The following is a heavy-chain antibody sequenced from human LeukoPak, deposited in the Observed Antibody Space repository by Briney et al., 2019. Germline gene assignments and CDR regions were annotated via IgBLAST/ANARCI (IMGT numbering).Heavy chain of an antibody. Sequence: PSETLSLTCAVSGYSISSGYYWGWIRQPPGKGLEWIGYIYYSGSTNYNPSLKSRVTISVDTSKNQFSLKLSSVTAADTAVYYCARGVVAVTYYYYYMDVWGKGTTVTVSS. CDR3: ARGVVAVTYYYYYMDV. V-gene: IGHV4-61*01. D-gene: IGHD2-15*01. J-gene: IGHJ6*03. CDR1: GYSISSGYY. CDR2: IYYSGST.